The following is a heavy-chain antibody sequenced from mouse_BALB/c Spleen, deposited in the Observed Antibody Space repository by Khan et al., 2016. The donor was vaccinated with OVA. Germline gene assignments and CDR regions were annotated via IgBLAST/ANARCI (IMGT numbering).Heavy chain of an antibody. V-gene: IGHV1-4*02. CDR1: GYTFTTYW. Sequence: QVQLQQSGAERAKPGDSVKMSCKASGYTFTTYWMHWVKQRPGQGLEWIGYIKPTSGYTDYNEKFKERATLSADKSSSTAYIQLSSLTSEDASDNYCTRERIVTGGQGTTLTVSS. J-gene: IGHJ2*01. CDR2: IKPTSGYT. CDR3: TRERIVT.